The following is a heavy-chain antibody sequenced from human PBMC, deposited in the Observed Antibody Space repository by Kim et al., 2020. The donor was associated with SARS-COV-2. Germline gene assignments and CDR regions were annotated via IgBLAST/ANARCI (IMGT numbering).Heavy chain of an antibody. D-gene: IGHD3-22*01. CDR2: INHSGST. V-gene: IGHV4-34*01. Sequence: SETLSLTCAVYGGSFSGYYWSWIRQPPGKGLEWIGEINHSGSTNYNPSLKSRVTISVDTSKNQFSLKLSSVTAADTAVYYCATLLNYDSSGYYHEEIDYWGQGTLVTVSS. CDR1: GGSFSGYY. CDR3: ATLLNYDSSGYYHEEIDY. J-gene: IGHJ4*02.